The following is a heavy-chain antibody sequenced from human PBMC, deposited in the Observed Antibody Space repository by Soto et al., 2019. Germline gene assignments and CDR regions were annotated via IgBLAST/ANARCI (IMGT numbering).Heavy chain of an antibody. Sequence: GGSLRLSCAASGFTFSSYGMHWVRQAPGKGLEWVAVISYDGSNKYYADSVKGRFTISRDNSKNTLYLQMNSLRAEDTAVYYCAKDSIYCTNGVCSIAGGMDVWGQGTTVTVSS. CDR2: ISYDGSNK. D-gene: IGHD2-8*01. CDR1: GFTFSSYG. CDR3: AKDSIYCTNGVCSIAGGMDV. V-gene: IGHV3-30*18. J-gene: IGHJ6*02.